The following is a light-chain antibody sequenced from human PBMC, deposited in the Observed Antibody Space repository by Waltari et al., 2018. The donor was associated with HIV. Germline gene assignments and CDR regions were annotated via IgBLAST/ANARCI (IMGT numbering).Light chain of an antibody. J-gene: IGLJ2*01. CDR2: DGI. Sequence: QSALTQPPSASGSPGQSVTLSCTGTSSDVGGYNYVSWHQQHPGKAPKRIIYDGIKRPSGVPDRFSGSKSGNTASLTVSVLQPEDEADYYCSSHAGSKVVFGGGTRLTVL. V-gene: IGLV2-8*01. CDR1: SSDVGGYNY. CDR3: SSHAGSKVV.